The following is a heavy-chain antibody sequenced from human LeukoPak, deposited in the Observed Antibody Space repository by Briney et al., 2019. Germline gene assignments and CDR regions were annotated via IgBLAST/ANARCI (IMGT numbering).Heavy chain of an antibody. J-gene: IGHJ6*03. CDR3: ARHVEQQLADYYYYMDV. CDR1: GGSISSSSYY. D-gene: IGHD6-13*01. CDR2: IYYSGST. Sequence: PSETLSLTCTVSGGSISSSSYYWGWIRQPPGKGLEWIGSIYYSGSTYYNPSLKSRVTISVDTSKNQFSLKLSSVTAADTAVYYCARHVEQQLADYYYYMDVWGKGTTVTISS. V-gene: IGHV4-39*01.